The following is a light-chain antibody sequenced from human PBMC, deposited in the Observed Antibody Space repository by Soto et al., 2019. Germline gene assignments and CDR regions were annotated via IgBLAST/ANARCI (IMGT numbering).Light chain of an antibody. Sequence: EIVLTQSPATLSLSPGERATLSCRASQSVSSYLAWYQQKPGQAPRLLIYDASNRATGIPARFSGSGSVTDFTLTISSLEPEDFAVYYCQQYNVWPGWTFGQGTKVDIK. CDR2: DAS. V-gene: IGKV3-11*01. CDR3: QQYNVWPGWT. J-gene: IGKJ1*01. CDR1: QSVSSY.